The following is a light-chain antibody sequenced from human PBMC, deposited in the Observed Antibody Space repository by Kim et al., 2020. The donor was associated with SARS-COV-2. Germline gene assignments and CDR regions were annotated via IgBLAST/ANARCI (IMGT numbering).Light chain of an antibody. CDR2: DAS. CDR3: QHHSTYPIT. Sequence: ASLGDRVTITGRASQGISGWLAWYQQKPGKAPKLLIYDASSVESGVPSRFSGSGSGTEFTLTISSLQPDDSATYYCQHHSTYPITFGQGTRLEIK. CDR1: QGISGW. J-gene: IGKJ5*01. V-gene: IGKV1-5*01.